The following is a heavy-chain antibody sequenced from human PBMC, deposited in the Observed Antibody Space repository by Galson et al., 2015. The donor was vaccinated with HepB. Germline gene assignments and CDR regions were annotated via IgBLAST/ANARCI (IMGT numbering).Heavy chain of an antibody. D-gene: IGHD6-13*01. CDR2: IRSKANSYAT. CDR3: TRQGIAAAGDYYYYMDV. Sequence: SLRLSCAASGFTFSGSAMHWVRQASGKGLEWVGRIRSKANSYATAYAASVKGRFTISRDDSKNTAYLQMNSLKTEDTAVYYCTRQGIAAAGDYYYYMDVWGKGTTVTVSS. J-gene: IGHJ6*03. V-gene: IGHV3-73*01. CDR1: GFTFSGSA.